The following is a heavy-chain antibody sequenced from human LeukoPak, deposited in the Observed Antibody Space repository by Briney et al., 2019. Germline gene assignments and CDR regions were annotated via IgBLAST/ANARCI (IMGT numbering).Heavy chain of an antibody. CDR3: ARARVVVVAAKIIDY. CDR1: GYTFTSYG. J-gene: IGHJ4*02. CDR2: ISAYNGYT. D-gene: IGHD2-15*01. V-gene: IGHV1-18*01. Sequence: GASVKVSCKASGYTFTSYGISWVRQAPGQGLEWMGWISAYNGYTNYAQKLQGRVTMTTDTSTSTAYMELRSLRSDDTAVYYCARARVVVVAAKIIDYWGQGTLVTVSS.